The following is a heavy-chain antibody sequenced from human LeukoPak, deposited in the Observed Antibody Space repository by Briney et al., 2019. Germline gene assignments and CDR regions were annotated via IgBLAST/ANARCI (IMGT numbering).Heavy chain of an antibody. CDR1: GGSVSRGGYY. D-gene: IGHD4-17*01. J-gene: IGHJ4*02. V-gene: IGHV4-34*01. CDR2: INHSGST. Sequence: SETLSLTCTVSGGSVSRGGYYWSWIRQPPGKGLEWIGEINHSGSTNYNPSLKSRVTISVDTSKNQFSLKLSSVTAADTAVYSCARGRYGDYERYFDYWGQGTLVTVSS. CDR3: ARGRYGDYERYFDY.